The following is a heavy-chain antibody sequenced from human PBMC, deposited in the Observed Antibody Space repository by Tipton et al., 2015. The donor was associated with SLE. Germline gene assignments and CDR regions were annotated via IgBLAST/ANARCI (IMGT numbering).Heavy chain of an antibody. D-gene: IGHD3-16*01. CDR3: ATLPRFGGETGDEY. J-gene: IGHJ4*02. Sequence: LRLSCTVSGGSISSHYWSWIRQPPGKGLEWIGEINHSGSTHYNPSLESRVTISVDTSKNQFSLKLSSVTAADTAVYYCATLPRFGGETGDEYWGQGTLVTVSS. V-gene: IGHV4-34*01. CDR2: INHSGST. CDR1: GGSISSHY.